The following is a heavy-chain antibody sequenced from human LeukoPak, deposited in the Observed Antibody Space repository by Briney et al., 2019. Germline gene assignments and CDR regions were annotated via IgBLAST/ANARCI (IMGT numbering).Heavy chain of an antibody. CDR1: GGTFSSYA. CDR2: IIPIFGTA. Sequence: SVKVSCKASGGTFSSYAISWVRQAPGQGLEWMGGIIPIFGTANYAQKFQGRVTITADESTSTAYMELSSLRSEDTVVYYCARDRPYCSGGSCYPNWFDPWGQGTLVTVSS. D-gene: IGHD2-15*01. CDR3: ARDRPYCSGGSCYPNWFDP. J-gene: IGHJ5*02. V-gene: IGHV1-69*13.